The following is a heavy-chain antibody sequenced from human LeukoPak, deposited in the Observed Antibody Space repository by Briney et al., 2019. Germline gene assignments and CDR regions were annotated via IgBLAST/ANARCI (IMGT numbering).Heavy chain of an antibody. CDR3: ARREYFDWLYMDV. Sequence: SETLFLTCAVYGGSFSGYYWSWIRQPPGKGLEWIGEINHSGSTNYNSSLKSRVTISVDASKNQFSLKLSSVTAADTAVYYCARREYFDWLYMDVWGKGTTVTVSS. CDR2: INHSGST. CDR1: GGSFSGYY. V-gene: IGHV4-34*01. J-gene: IGHJ6*03. D-gene: IGHD3-9*01.